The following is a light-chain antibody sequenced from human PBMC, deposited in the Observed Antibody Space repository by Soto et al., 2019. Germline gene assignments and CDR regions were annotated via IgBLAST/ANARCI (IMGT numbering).Light chain of an antibody. CDR1: QRVASD. J-gene: IGKJ1*01. CDR2: DAS. CDR3: QQYLNPPRT. V-gene: IGKV3-20*01. Sequence: VLTQSPGTLSLSPGEGATLSCRASQRVASDLAWYLQKPGQPPRLLIYDASIRATGIPDRISGSGSERDFTLTISRLEPEGAGVYYFQQYLNPPRTVGQGTKLEIK.